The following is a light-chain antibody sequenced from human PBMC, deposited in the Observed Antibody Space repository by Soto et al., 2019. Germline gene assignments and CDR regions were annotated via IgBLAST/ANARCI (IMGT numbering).Light chain of an antibody. CDR2: GAS. Sequence: ETVMTQSPATLSVSPGETATLFCRASQNVLSNLAWYQQKPGQAPRLLVHGASNRATGIPARFSGRGSGTKFTLIISNLQAEDFAVYYCQQYNNWPPWTFGQGTKVEIK. V-gene: IGKV3-15*01. CDR1: QNVLSN. J-gene: IGKJ1*01. CDR3: QQYNNWPPWT.